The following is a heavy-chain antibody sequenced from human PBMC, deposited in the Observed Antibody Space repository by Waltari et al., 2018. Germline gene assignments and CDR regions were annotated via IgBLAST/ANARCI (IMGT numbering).Heavy chain of an antibody. Sequence: QLQLQESGPGLVKPSETLSLTCTVSGGSISSSSYYWGWIRQPPGKGLEWIGSIYYSGSTYYNPSLRSRVTISVDTSKNQFALRLSSVTAADTAVYYCARRRLYSSGRPYYYYGMDVWGQGTTVTVSS. CDR3: ARRRLYSSGRPYYYYGMDV. CDR2: IYYSGST. J-gene: IGHJ6*02. D-gene: IGHD6-19*01. CDR1: GGSISSSSYY. V-gene: IGHV4-39*01.